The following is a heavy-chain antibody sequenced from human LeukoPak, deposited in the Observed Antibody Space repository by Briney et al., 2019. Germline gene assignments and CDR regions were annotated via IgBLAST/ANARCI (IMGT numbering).Heavy chain of an antibody. V-gene: IGHV3-74*01. CDR2: INSDGSST. CDR1: GFTFSSYW. J-gene: IGHJ3*02. Sequence: GGSLRLSCAASGFTFSSYWMLWVRQAPGEGLVWVSRINSDGSSTSYADSVKGRFTISRDNSKNTLYLQMNSLRAEDTAVYYCARDYEETGAFDIWGQGTMVTVSS. D-gene: IGHD3-16*01. CDR3: ARDYEETGAFDI.